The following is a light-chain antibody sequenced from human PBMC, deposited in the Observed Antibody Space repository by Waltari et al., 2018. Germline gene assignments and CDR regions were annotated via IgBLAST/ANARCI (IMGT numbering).Light chain of an antibody. CDR1: SSDVGGYKY. CDR3: CSYAGSGTYV. J-gene: IGLJ1*01. V-gene: IGLV2-23*02. CDR2: DVS. Sequence: QSALTQPASVSGSPGPSITISCTGTSSDVGGYKYVSWYQQPPGKAPKLMIYDVSERPSGVSNRFSGSKSANTASLTIAGLQAEDEADYYCCSYAGSGTYVFGTGTKVTVL.